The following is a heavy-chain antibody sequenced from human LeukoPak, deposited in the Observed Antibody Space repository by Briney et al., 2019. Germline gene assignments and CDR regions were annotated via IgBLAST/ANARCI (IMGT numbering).Heavy chain of an antibody. CDR1: GFTVSSNY. J-gene: IGHJ3*02. V-gene: IGHV3-66*01. CDR3: ARELTTFYYDISGYYGHAFDI. D-gene: IGHD3-22*01. CDR2: IYSGGGT. Sequence: GGSLRLSCAASGFTVSSNYMSWVRQAPGKGLEWVSVIYSGGGTYYADSVKGRFTISRDNSKNTLFLQMNSLRAEVTAVYYCARELTTFYYDISGYYGHAFDIWGQGTMVTVSS.